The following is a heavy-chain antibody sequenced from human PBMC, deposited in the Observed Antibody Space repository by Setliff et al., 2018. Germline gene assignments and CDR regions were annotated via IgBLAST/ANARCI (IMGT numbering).Heavy chain of an antibody. D-gene: IGHD3-10*01. Sequence: SETLSLTCAVYGGSFSGYYWSWIRQPAGKGLEWIGEINHSGSTNYNPSLKSRVTISVDTSKNQFSLKLSSVTAADTAVYYCASLADKGDYYFDYWGQGTLVTVSS. V-gene: IGHV4-34*01. CDR1: GGSFSGYY. J-gene: IGHJ4*02. CDR2: INHSGST. CDR3: ASLADKGDYYFDY.